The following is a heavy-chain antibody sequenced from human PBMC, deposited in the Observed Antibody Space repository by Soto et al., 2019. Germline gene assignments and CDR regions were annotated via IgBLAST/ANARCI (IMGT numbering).Heavy chain of an antibody. Sequence: EVQLLESGGGLVQPGGSLRLSCAASGFTFSDYAMNWVRQAPGKGLEWVSGLGGTNSDTHYAASVEGRFTVSRDNSKSTLFLQMNSLRAEDTAVYYCAKDKVDHNGVWDPFDRWAQGTMVTVSS. CDR1: GFTFSDYA. CDR3: AKDKVDHNGVWDPFDR. J-gene: IGHJ3*02. V-gene: IGHV3-23*01. CDR2: LGGTNSDT. D-gene: IGHD2-8*01.